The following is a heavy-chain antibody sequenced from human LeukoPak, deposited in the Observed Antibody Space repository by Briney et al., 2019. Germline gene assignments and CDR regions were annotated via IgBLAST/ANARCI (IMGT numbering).Heavy chain of an antibody. CDR3: ASDSSGYYYFDY. CDR2: IYYSGST. D-gene: IGHD3-22*01. CDR1: GGSISSSSYY. V-gene: IGHV4-39*01. Sequence: PSETLSLTCTVSGGSISSSSYYWGWLRQPPGKGLEWIGSIYYSGSTYYNPPLKSRVTISVDTSKNQFSLKLSPVTAADTAVYYCASDSSGYYYFDYWGQGTLVTVSS. J-gene: IGHJ4*02.